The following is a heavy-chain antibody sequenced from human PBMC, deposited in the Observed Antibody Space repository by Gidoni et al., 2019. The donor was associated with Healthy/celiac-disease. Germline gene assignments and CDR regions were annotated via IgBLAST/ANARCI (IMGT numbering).Heavy chain of an antibody. D-gene: IGHD5-18*01. CDR2: IKSKTDGGTT. CDR1: GFTFSNAW. J-gene: IGHJ4*02. V-gene: IGHV3-15*01. CDR3: TIFTAFDY. Sequence: EVQVVESGGGLVKPGGSLRLSCAASGFTFSNAWMSWVRQAPGKGLEWVGLIKSKTDGGTTDYAAPVKGRFTISRDDSKNTLYLQMNSLKTEDTAVYYCTIFTAFDYWGQGTLVTVSS.